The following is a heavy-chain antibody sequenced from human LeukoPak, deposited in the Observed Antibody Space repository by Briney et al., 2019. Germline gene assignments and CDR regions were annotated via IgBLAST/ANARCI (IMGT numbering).Heavy chain of an antibody. CDR1: GGTFSSYA. Sequence: ASVKVSCKASGGTFSSYAISWVRQAPGQGLEWMGGIIPIFGTANYAQKFQGRVTITADESTSTAYMELSSLRSEDTAVYYCARDTDLINWGDAFDIWGQGTMVTVSS. D-gene: IGHD7-27*01. V-gene: IGHV1-69*13. CDR2: IIPIFGTA. CDR3: ARDTDLINWGDAFDI. J-gene: IGHJ3*02.